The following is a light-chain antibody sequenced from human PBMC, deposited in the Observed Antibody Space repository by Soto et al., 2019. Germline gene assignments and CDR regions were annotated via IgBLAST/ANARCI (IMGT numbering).Light chain of an antibody. V-gene: IGLV2-8*01. CDR3: SSYAGSLRL. CDR2: EVT. J-gene: IGLJ2*01. CDR1: SSDVGAYNY. Sequence: QSALTQPPSASVSPGQSVTISCTGTSSDVGAYNYVSWYQQHPGKAPKLMIYEVTKRPSGVPDRFSGSKSGNTASLTVSGLQAEDEADYYCSSYAGSLRLFGGGTKLTVL.